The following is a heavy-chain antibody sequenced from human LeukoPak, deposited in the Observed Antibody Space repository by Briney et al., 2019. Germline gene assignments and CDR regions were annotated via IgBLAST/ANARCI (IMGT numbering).Heavy chain of an antibody. D-gene: IGHD2-15*01. CDR2: IYPGESDT. J-gene: IGHJ3*02. CDR3: ASPSICSGGSCYRDDAFDI. CDR1: GYRFTSYW. Sequence: GESLKISCKGSGYRFTSYWIGWVRQMPGKGLEWMGIIYPGESDTRYSPSFQGQVTISADKSISTAYLQWSSLKASDTAMYYCASPSICSGGSCYRDDAFDIWGQGTMVTVSS. V-gene: IGHV5-51*01.